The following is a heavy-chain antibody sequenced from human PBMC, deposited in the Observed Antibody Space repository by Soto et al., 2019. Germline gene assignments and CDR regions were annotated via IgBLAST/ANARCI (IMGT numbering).Heavy chain of an antibody. CDR1: GGSISSSSYY. J-gene: IGHJ6*02. Sequence: SETLSLTCTVSGGSISSSSYYWGWIRQPPGKGLEWIGSIYYSGSTYYNPSLKSRVTISVDTSKNQFSLKLSSVTAADTAVYYCASGYDILTGYPRGDYYVMDLWGQGSRVTVSS. D-gene: IGHD3-9*01. CDR3: ASGYDILTGYPRGDYYVMDL. CDR2: IYYSGST. V-gene: IGHV4-39*01.